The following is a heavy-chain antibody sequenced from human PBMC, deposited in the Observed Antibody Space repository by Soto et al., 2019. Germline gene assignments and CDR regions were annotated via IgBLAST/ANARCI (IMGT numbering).Heavy chain of an antibody. CDR3: AKARLWGGDGYNSYNYYGLDV. CDR2: ISWNSGSI. J-gene: IGHJ6*02. CDR1: GFTFDDYA. V-gene: IGHV3-9*01. D-gene: IGHD3-16*01. Sequence: EVQLVESGGGLVQPGRSLRLSCAASGFTFDDYAMHWVRQAPGKGLEWVSGISWNSGSIGYADSVKGRFTISRDNAKNXRXLXXNSLRAEDTALYYCAKARLWGGDGYNSYNYYGLDVWGQGTTVTVSS.